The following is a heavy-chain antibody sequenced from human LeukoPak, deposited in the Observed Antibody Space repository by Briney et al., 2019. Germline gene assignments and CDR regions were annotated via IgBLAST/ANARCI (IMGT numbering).Heavy chain of an antibody. J-gene: IGHJ2*01. V-gene: IGHV3-48*02. CDR2: VSSGSSTV. Sequence: GGSLRLSCAASQFTFSSYSMNWVRQAPGKGLEWVSYVSSGSSTVYYSDSVKGRFTISRDNVKNSLFLQMNSLRDEDTAVYYCARGTYYYDSRADWYFDLWGRGTLVTVSS. D-gene: IGHD3-22*01. CDR3: ARGTYYYDSRADWYFDL. CDR1: QFTFSSYS.